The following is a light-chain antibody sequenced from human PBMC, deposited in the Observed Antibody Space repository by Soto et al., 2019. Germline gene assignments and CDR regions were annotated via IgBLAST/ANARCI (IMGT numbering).Light chain of an antibody. CDR2: DAS. J-gene: IGKJ1*01. Sequence: EIVMTQSPATLSVSPGERATLSCRASQSVNSNLAWYQQKPGQAPSLLIYDASTRATGIPARFSGSGSGTEFTLTISSLQSEDFAVYYGQQYNNWPPEETFGQGTKVEIK. CDR1: QSVNSN. CDR3: QQYNNWPPEET. V-gene: IGKV3-15*01.